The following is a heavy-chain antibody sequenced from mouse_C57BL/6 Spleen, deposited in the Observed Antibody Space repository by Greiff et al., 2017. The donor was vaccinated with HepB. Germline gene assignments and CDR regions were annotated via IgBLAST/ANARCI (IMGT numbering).Heavy chain of an antibody. CDR3: TTSYYGSSLFAY. J-gene: IGHJ3*01. Sequence: EVQLQQSGAELVRPGASVKLSCTASGFNIKDDYMHWVKQRPEQGLEWIGWIDPENGDTEYAPKFQGKATITADTSSNTAYLQLSSLTSEDTAVYYCTTSYYGSSLFAYWGQGTLVTVSA. CDR1: GFNIKDDY. D-gene: IGHD1-1*01. CDR2: IDPENGDT. V-gene: IGHV14-4*01.